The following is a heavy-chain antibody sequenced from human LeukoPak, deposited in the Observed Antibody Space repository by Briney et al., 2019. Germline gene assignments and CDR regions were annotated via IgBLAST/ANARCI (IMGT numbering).Heavy chain of an antibody. V-gene: IGHV3-7*01. J-gene: IGHJ4*02. CDR3: ARGNEFWSGPLYYFDF. CDR2: IKRDGSEK. Sequence: PGGSLRLSCAASGFTFSDYAMTWVRQAPGKGLQWVANIKRDGSEKYYVDSVKGRFTISRDNAKNSLYLQVNRLRGEDTAIYYCARGNEFWSGPLYYFDFWGQGTLVTVSS. D-gene: IGHD3-3*01. CDR1: GFTFSDYA.